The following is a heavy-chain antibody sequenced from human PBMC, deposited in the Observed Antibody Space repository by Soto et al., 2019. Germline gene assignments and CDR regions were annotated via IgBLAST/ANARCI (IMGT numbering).Heavy chain of an antibody. Sequence: SVKVSCKASGGTFSSYASTGVRQAPGQGLEWMGGIIPVFGKPNYAQKFQGRVTITADESTSTAYMELSSLRSEDTAVYYCARDVIAVVVSATSAEGLFDRLGQLTLVTVCS. CDR3: ARDVIAVVVSATSAEGLFDR. J-gene: IGHJ5*02. V-gene: IGHV1-69*13. CDR1: GGTFSSYA. D-gene: IGHD2-15*01. CDR2: IIPVFGKP.